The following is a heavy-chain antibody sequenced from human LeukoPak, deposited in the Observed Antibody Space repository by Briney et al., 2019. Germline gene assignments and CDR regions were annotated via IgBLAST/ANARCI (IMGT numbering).Heavy chain of an antibody. CDR2: ISWNSGSI. CDR3: ARMGSNTFGGVIAYFDY. CDR1: GFTFDDYA. V-gene: IGHV3-9*01. J-gene: IGHJ4*02. D-gene: IGHD3-16*02. Sequence: GRSLRPSCAPSGFTFDDYAMHCVRQAPGKCMEWVSGISWNSGSIGYADSVKGRFTISRDNAKNSLYLQMNSLRAEDTALYYCARMGSNTFGGVIAYFDYWGQGTLVTVSS.